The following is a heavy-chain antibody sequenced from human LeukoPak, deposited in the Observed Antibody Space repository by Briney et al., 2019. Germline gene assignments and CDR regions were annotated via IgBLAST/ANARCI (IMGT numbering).Heavy chain of an antibody. CDR1: GASISSTGSY. J-gene: IGHJ4*02. V-gene: IGHV4-39*07. Sequence: SETLSLTCTVSGASISSTGSYWAWIRQPPGKGLDWIGTISYAGSTNYNPSLSTRVTISTDTSNNQFSLRLSSVADADTAVYYCARVAAGLKYGADYWGQGTLGTVSS. D-gene: IGHD1-14*01. CDR3: ARVAAGLKYGADY. CDR2: ISYAGST.